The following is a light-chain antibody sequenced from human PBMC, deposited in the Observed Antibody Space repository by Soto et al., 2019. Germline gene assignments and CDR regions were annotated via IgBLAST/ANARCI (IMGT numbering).Light chain of an antibody. J-gene: IGKJ1*01. CDR2: GAS. V-gene: IGKV3-20*01. CDR1: QSVSSSY. Sequence: EIVLTQSPGTLSLSPGERATLSCRASQSVSSSYLAWYQQKPGQAPRLLIYGASSRATGIQDRFSGSGSGTDFTLTISRLEPEDFAVYYCQQGYSTPWTFGQGTKVEIK. CDR3: QQGYSTPWT.